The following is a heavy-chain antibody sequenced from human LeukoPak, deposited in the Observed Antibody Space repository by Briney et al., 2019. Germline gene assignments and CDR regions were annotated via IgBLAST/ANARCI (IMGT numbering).Heavy chain of an antibody. CDR3: ARDLEYYYDSSGYYRRPIIDAFDV. J-gene: IGHJ3*01. CDR2: INPSGGST. V-gene: IGHV1-46*01. D-gene: IGHD3-22*01. CDR1: GYTFTSYD. Sequence: GASVKVSCKASGYTFTSYDINWVRQATGQGLEWMGIINPSGGSTSYAQKFQGRVTMTRDTSTSTVYMELSSLRSEDTAVYYCARDLEYYYDSSGYYRRPIIDAFDVWGQGTMVTVSS.